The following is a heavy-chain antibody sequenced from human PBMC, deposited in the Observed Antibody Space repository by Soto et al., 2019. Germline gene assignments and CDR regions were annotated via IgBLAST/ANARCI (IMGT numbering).Heavy chain of an antibody. CDR2: MNPNSGNT. CDR1: GYTFTSYD. J-gene: IGHJ4*02. CDR3: ARGYYDILTGGFDY. D-gene: IGHD3-9*01. V-gene: IGHV1-8*01. Sequence: ASVKVSCKASGYTFTSYDINWVRQATGQGLEWMGWMNPNSGNTGYAQKFQGRVTMTRNTSISTAYMELSSLRSEDTAVYYCARGYYDILTGGFDYRGQGTLVTVSS.